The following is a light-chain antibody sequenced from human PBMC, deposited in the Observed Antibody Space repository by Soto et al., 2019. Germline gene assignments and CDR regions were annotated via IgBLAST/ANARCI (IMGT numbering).Light chain of an antibody. CDR1: GSDVGGYNY. Sequence: QSALTQPASVSGSPGQSIAISCTGSGSDVGGYNYVSWYQQHPGKAPKLIIYGVSHRPSGVSTRFSASKSGNTASLTVSGLQAGDEADYYCSSFAANDNVVFGGGTKVTVL. J-gene: IGLJ3*02. V-gene: IGLV2-14*01. CDR3: SSFAANDNVV. CDR2: GVS.